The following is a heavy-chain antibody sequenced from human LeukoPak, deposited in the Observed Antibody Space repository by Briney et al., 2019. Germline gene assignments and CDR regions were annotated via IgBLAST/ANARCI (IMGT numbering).Heavy chain of an antibody. D-gene: IGHD3-22*01. V-gene: IGHV1-2*02. J-gene: IGHJ3*02. CDR3: ARLWDDSSGYYYGYAFDI. CDR2: INPDSGGT. Sequence: ASVKVSCKASGYTFTGYYMHWVRQAPGQGLEWMGWINPDSGGTNYAQNFQGRVTMTRDTSISTAYMELSSLKASDTAMYYCARLWDDSSGYYYGYAFDIWGQGTMVTVSS. CDR1: GYTFTGYY.